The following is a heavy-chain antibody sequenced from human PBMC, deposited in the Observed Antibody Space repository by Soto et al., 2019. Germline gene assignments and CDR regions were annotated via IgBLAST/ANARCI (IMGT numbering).Heavy chain of an antibody. CDR1: GGTFSSYA. CDR3: ARVGFGGGTGAAAGNYWFDP. V-gene: IGHV1-69*13. CDR2: IIPIFGTA. J-gene: IGHJ5*02. Sequence: GASVKVSCKASGGTFSSYAISWVRQAPGQGLEWMGGIIPIFGTANYAQKFQGRVTITADESTSTAYMELSSLRSEDTAVYYCARVGFGGGTGAAAGNYWFDPWGQGTLVTVSS. D-gene: IGHD6-13*01.